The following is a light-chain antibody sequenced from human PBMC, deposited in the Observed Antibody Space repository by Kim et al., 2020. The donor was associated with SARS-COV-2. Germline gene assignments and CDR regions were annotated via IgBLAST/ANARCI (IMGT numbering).Light chain of an antibody. J-gene: IGKJ5*01. Sequence: DIQMTQSPSSLSASVGDRVTITCRASQGISNYLAWYQQKSGKVPKLLIYGASTLQSGGPSRFSGSGSGTDFTLTISSLQAEDVATYYCQKYNSAPFTFGQGTRLEIK. CDR2: GAS. CDR3: QKYNSAPFT. CDR1: QGISNY. V-gene: IGKV1-27*01.